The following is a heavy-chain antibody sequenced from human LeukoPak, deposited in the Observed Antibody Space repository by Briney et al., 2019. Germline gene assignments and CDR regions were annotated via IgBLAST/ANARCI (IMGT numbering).Heavy chain of an antibody. CDR2: ISSSSSYI. Sequence: GGSLRLSCAASGFTFSSYSMNWVRQAPGKGLEWVSSISSSSSYIYYADSVKGRFTISRDNSKNTLYLQMNSLRAEDTAVYYCARCPAGDYADYWGQGTLVTVSS. V-gene: IGHV3-21*01. CDR1: GFTFSSYS. D-gene: IGHD4-17*01. CDR3: ARCPAGDYADY. J-gene: IGHJ4*02.